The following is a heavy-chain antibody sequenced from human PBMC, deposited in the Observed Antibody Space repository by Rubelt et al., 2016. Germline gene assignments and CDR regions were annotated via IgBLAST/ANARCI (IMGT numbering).Heavy chain of an antibody. CDR1: GYSISSGYY. CDR3: ARLRGSGWYLVDY. J-gene: IGHJ4*02. D-gene: IGHD6-19*01. Sequence: QVQLQESGPGLVKPSETLSLICTVSGYSISSGYYWSWIRQHPGRGLEWIGYIYYSGSTYYNPSLKSRVTISVDTSKNQFSLKRSSVPAPDTAVYYWARLRGSGWYLVDYWGQGTLVIVAS. CDR2: IYYSGST. V-gene: IGHV4-31*03.